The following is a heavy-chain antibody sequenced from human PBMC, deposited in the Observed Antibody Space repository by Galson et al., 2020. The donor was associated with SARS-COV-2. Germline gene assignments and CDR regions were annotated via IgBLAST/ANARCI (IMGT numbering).Heavy chain of an antibody. CDR2: IKSKTDGGTT. D-gene: IGHD3-9*01. V-gene: IGHV3-15*01. J-gene: IGHJ4*02. CDR3: TTDNENYDILTGYYSPFDY. Sequence: GGSLRLSCAASGFTFSNAWMSWVRQAPGKGLEWVGRIKSKTDGGTTDYAAPVKGRFTISRDDSKNTLYLQMNSLKTKDTAVYYCTTDNENYDILTGYYSPFDYWGQGTLVTVSS. CDR1: GFTFSNAW.